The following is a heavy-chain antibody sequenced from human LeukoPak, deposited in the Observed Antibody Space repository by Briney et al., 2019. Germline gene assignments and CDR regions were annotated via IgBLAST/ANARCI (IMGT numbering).Heavy chain of an antibody. D-gene: IGHD2-15*01. CDR3: ARTSDLGYCSGGSCYSGDY. V-gene: IGHV1-18*01. Sequence: ASVKVSCKASDYTFTSYGISWVRQAPGQGLVWMGWISAYNGNTNYAQKLQGRVTMTTDTSTSTAYMELRSLRSDDTAVYYCARTSDLGYCSGGSCYSGDYWGQGTLVTVSS. CDR1: DYTFTSYG. J-gene: IGHJ4*02. CDR2: ISAYNGNT.